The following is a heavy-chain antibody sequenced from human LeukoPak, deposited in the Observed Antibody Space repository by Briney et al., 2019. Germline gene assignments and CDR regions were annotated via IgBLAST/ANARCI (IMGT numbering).Heavy chain of an antibody. D-gene: IGHD1-26*01. V-gene: IGHV4-39*01. CDR1: GGSISSSSYY. CDR3: ARHGVVGVFFDY. Sequence: SETLSLTCTVSGGSISSSSYYWGWIRQPPGKGLEWIGSIYYSGSTYYNPSLKSRVTISVDTSKNQFSLKLSSVTAADTAVYYCARHGVVGVFFDYWGQGTLVTVSS. J-gene: IGHJ4*02. CDR2: IYYSGST.